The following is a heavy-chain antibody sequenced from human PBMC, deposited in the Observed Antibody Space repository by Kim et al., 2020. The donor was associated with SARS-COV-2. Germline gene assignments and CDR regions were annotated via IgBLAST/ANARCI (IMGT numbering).Heavy chain of an antibody. CDR1: GGSISSSSYY. V-gene: IGHV4-39*01. Sequence: SETLSLTCTVSGGSISSSSYYWGWIRQPPGKGLEWIGSIYYSGSTYYNPSLKSRVTISVDTSKNQFSLKLSSVTAADTAVYYCARLRSDLSITIFGVPGDYWGQGTLVTVSS. J-gene: IGHJ4*02. CDR2: IYYSGST. CDR3: ARLRSDLSITIFGVPGDY. D-gene: IGHD3-3*01.